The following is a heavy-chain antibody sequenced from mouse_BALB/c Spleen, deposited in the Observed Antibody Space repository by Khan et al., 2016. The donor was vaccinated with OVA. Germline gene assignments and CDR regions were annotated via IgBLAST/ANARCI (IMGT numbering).Heavy chain of an antibody. CDR3: ARPPFTTAWYFDV. D-gene: IGHD1-2*01. CDR1: GFTFSDYA. V-gene: IGHV5-9-3*01. CDR2: VSTGGTYT. Sequence: EVELVESGGGLVKPGGSLKLSCAASGFTFSDYAMSWVRQTPEKRREWVATVSTGGTYTYFPDSVKGRFTISRDNAKNTLYLQMNSLRSEDSAMYYWARPPFTTAWYFDVWGAGTTVTVSS. J-gene: IGHJ1*01.